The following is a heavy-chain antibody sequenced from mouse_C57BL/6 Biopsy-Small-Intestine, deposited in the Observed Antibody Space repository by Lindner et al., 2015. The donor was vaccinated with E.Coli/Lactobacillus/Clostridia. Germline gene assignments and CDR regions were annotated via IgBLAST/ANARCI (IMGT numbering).Heavy chain of an antibody. D-gene: IGHD2-5*01. CDR1: GYTLTDYY. Sequence: SVKVSCKASGYTLTDYYVHWVRQAPGQGLEWMGWIKPISGDTKHTQKFQDRVTVTRDTSISTVNMELSRLTSDDTAVYYCARDYSNYGFDYWGQGTLVTVSS. V-gene: IGHV1-84*02. CDR2: IKPISGDT. CDR3: ARDYSNYGFDY. J-gene: IGHJ4*01.